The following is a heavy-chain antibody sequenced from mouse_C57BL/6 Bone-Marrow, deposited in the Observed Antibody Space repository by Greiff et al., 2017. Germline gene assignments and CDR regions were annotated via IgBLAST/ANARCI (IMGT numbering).Heavy chain of an antibody. CDR1: GYSFTGCY. CDR2: IYPYNGVS. J-gene: IGHJ3*01. V-gene: IGHV1-31*01. D-gene: IGHD2-2*01. Sequence: EVKLMESGPELVKPGASVKISCKASGYSFTGCYMHWVKQSHGNILDWIGYIYPYNGVSSYNQKVKGKGTLTVDKSSSTAYMVLRSLTSEDSSVYYCAFYDGYLWLAYWGQGTLVTVSA. CDR3: AFYDGYLWLAY.